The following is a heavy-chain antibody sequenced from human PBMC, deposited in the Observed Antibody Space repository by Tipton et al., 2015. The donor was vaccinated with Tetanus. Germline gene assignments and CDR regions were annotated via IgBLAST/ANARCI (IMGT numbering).Heavy chain of an antibody. V-gene: IGHV4-31*11. Sequence: LACAVSGVSIRNGGYSWNWVRQYPGKGLEWIGYIYYSGDTHINPSLKSRVSMSVDTSKNQFSLNMTSVTAADTAVYYCAMLPKHWLAHRGAPWGQGIQVTVSS. CDR2: IYYSGDT. D-gene: IGHD6-19*01. J-gene: IGHJ5*02. CDR3: AMLPKHWLAHRGAP. CDR1: GVSIRNGGYS.